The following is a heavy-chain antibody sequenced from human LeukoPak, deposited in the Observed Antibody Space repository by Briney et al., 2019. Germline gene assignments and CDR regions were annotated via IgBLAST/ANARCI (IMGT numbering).Heavy chain of an antibody. CDR3: ARRHPSSWHFDF. J-gene: IGHJ4*02. D-gene: IGHD6-13*01. CDR2: IYPGDSDT. V-gene: IGHV5-51*01. Sequence: GESLKISCEGSGYSFTNFWIGWVRQVPGKGLEWMGYIYPGDSDTRYSPSFQGQVTISADKSISASYLHWSSLKASDTAMYYCARRHPSSWHFDFWGQGTLVTVSS. CDR1: GYSFTNFW.